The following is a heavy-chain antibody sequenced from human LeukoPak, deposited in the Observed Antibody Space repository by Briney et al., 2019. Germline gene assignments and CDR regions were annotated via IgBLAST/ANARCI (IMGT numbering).Heavy chain of an antibody. CDR2: IYHSGST. V-gene: IGHV4-38-2*02. CDR3: ARGSREFPARGGSGYTKPLDY. D-gene: IGHD3-22*01. Sequence: PSETLSLTCTVSGYSISSGYYWGWIRQPPGKGLEWIGSIYHSGSTYYNPSLKSRVTISVDTSKNQFSLKLSSVTAADTAVYYCARGSREFPARGGSGYTKPLDYWGQGTLVTVSS. J-gene: IGHJ4*02. CDR1: GYSISSGYY.